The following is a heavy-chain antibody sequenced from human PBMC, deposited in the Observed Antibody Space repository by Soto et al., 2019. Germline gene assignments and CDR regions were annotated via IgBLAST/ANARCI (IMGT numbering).Heavy chain of an antibody. CDR2: FDPEDGET. CDR1: GYTLTELS. J-gene: IGHJ4*02. D-gene: IGHD4-17*01. CDR3: ATGVGYGDPDY. V-gene: IGHV1-24*01. Sequence: ASVKVSCKVSGYTLTELSMHWVRQAPGKGLEWMGGFDPEDGETIYAQKFQGRVTMTEGTSTDTAYMELSSLRSEDTAVYYCATGVGYGDPDYWGQGTLVTVSS.